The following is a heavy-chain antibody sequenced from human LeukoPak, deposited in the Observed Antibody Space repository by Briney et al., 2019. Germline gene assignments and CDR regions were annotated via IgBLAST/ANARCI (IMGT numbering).Heavy chain of an antibody. J-gene: IGHJ4*02. CDR1: GYIFINYY. D-gene: IGHD7-27*01. CDR3: ARENWGYYFDY. CDR2: INPSDGST. Sequence: ASVKVSCKASGYIFINYYIHWVRQAPGQGLEWMGVINPSDGSTNYAQKYQDRVTMTRDTSTRTVYMQLSSLRSDDTAVYYCARENWGYYFDYWGQGTLVTVSS. V-gene: IGHV1-46*01.